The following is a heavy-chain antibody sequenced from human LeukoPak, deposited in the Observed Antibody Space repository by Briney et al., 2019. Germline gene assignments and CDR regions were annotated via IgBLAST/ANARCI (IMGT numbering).Heavy chain of an antibody. D-gene: IGHD6-13*01. CDR3: ASLYSSSWYGEIDY. J-gene: IGHJ4*02. CDR2: IYYSGST. CDR1: GGSISSYY. V-gene: IGHV4-59*01. Sequence: SETLSLTCTVSGGSISSYYWSWIRQPPGKGLEWIGYIYYSGSTNYNPSLKSRVTISVDTSKNQFSLKLSSVTAADTAVYYCASLYSSSWYGEIDYWGQGTLVTVSS.